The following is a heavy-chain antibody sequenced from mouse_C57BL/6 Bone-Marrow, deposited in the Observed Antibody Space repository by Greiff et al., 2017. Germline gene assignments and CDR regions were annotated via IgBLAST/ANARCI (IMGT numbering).Heavy chain of an antibody. J-gene: IGHJ2*01. CDR3: ARGYYGSSVYFDY. CDR2: ISSGSSTI. Sequence: EVHLVESGGGLVKPGGSLKLSCAASGFTFSDYGMHWVRQAPEKGLEWVAYISSGSSTIYYADTVKGRFTISRDNAKNTLFLQMTSLRSEDTAMYYCARGYYGSSVYFDYWGQGTTLTFSS. CDR1: GFTFSDYG. V-gene: IGHV5-17*01. D-gene: IGHD1-1*01.